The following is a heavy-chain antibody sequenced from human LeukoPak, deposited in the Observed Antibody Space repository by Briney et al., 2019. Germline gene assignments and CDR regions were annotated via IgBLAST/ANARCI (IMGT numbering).Heavy chain of an antibody. Sequence: PSETLSLTCTVSGGSISSGGYYWSWIRQHPGKGLEWIGYIYYSGSTYYNPSLKSRVTISVETSKNQFSLKLSSVTAADTAVYYCARMTTVTSNLDYWGQGTLVTVSS. V-gene: IGHV4-31*03. CDR3: ARMTTVTSNLDY. J-gene: IGHJ4*02. D-gene: IGHD4-11*01. CDR2: IYYSGST. CDR1: GGSISSGGYY.